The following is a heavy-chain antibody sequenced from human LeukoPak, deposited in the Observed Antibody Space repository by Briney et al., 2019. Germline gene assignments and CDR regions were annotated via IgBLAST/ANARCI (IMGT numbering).Heavy chain of an antibody. CDR2: IYTSGST. CDR1: GGSISSYY. Sequence: SETLSLTSTVSGGSISSYYWSWIRQPPGKGLEWIGYIYTSGSTNYNPSLKSRVTISVDTSKNQFSLKLSSVTAADTAVYYCAGRVAAAGPYYYYYMDVWGKGTTVTASS. V-gene: IGHV4-4*09. D-gene: IGHD6-13*01. CDR3: AGRVAAAGPYYYYYMDV. J-gene: IGHJ6*03.